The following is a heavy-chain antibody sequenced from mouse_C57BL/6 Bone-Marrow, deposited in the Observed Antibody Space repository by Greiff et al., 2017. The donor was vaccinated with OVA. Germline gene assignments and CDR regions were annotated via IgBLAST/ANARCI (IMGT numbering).Heavy chain of an antibody. J-gene: IGHJ2*01. D-gene: IGHD2-12*01. Sequence: VQLQQPGAELVRPGSSVKLSCKASGYTFTSYWMDWVKQRPGQGLEWIGNIYPSDSETHYNQKFKDKATLTVDKSSSTAYMQLSSLTSEDSAVYYCATVRSPLNYGGQGTTLTVSS. V-gene: IGHV1-61*01. CDR3: ATVRSPLNY. CDR1: GYTFTSYW. CDR2: IYPSDSET.